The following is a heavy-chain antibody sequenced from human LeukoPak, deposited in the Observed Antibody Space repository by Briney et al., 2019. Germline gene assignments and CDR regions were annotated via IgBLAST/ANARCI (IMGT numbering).Heavy chain of an antibody. CDR2: IYGSGST. J-gene: IGHJ3*02. Sequence: SETLSLTCTVSGGSISSYYWSWIRQPPGKGLEWIGHIYGSGSTNYNPSLESRVTISVDKSKNQFSLKLSSVTAADTAVYYCASSPIWFGNSDAFDIWGQGTMVTVSS. D-gene: IGHD3-10*01. CDR3: ASSPIWFGNSDAFDI. V-gene: IGHV4-59*12. CDR1: GGSISSYY.